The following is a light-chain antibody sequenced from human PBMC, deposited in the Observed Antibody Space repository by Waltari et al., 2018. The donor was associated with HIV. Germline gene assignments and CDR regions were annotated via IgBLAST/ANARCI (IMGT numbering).Light chain of an antibody. J-gene: IGLJ3*02. V-gene: IGLV2-8*01. CDR1: SSDVGGYTY. CDR2: EVS. CDR3: SSYAGSNWV. Sequence: QSALTQPPSASGSPGQSVTIPCTGTSSDVGGYTYVSWYQQHPGKAPKFIIYEVSKRPSGVPDRFSGSKSGNTASLTVSGLQAEDEADYYCSSYAGSNWVFGGGTKLTVL.